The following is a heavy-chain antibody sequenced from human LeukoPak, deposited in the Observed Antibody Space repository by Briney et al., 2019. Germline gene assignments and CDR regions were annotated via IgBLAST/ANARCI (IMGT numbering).Heavy chain of an antibody. CDR2: ISWDGGNT. J-gene: IGHJ4*02. D-gene: IGHD5-24*01. CDR1: GFTFDDYT. Sequence: GGSLRLSCAASGFTFDDYTMHWVRQGPGKGLEWVSLISWDGGNTYYADSVKGRFTISRDNSKTSLYLQMNSLRTEDTALYYCAKDRGSRDGGFDYWGQGTLVTVS. CDR3: AKDRGSRDGGFDY. V-gene: IGHV3-43*01.